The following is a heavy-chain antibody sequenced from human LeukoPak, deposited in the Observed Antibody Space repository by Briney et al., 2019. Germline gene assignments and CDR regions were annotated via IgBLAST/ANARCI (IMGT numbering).Heavy chain of an antibody. CDR2: ISSSSSYI. CDR3: ASSDSSWYGYMDV. Sequence: NSGGSLRLSCAASGFTFSSYSMNWVRQAPGKGLEWVSSISSSSSYIYYADSVEGRFTISRDNAKNSLYLQMNSLRAEDTAVYYCASSDSSWYGYMDVWGKGTTVTVSS. D-gene: IGHD6-13*01. V-gene: IGHV3-21*01. CDR1: GFTFSSYS. J-gene: IGHJ6*03.